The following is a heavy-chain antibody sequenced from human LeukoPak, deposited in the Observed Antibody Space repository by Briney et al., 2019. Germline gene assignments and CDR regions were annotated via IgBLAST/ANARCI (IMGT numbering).Heavy chain of an antibody. CDR3: ARGMRYQLFNYGMDV. Sequence: SETLSLTRAVYGGSFSGYYWSWIRQPPGKGLEWIGEINHSGSTNYNPSLKSRVTISVDTSKNQFSLKLSSVTAADTAVYYCARGMRYQLFNYGMDVWGQGTTVTVSS. CDR2: INHSGST. V-gene: IGHV4-34*01. D-gene: IGHD2-2*01. CDR1: GGSFSGYY. J-gene: IGHJ6*02.